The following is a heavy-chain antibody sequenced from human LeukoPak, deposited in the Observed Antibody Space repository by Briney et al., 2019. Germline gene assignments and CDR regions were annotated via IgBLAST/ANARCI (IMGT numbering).Heavy chain of an antibody. Sequence: PGGSLRLSCVASGFRFTTYWMSWVRQAPGKGLEWVAHIKQDGSEKFSADSVKGRFTITRDNAENSLYLQMNSLRAEDTAMYYCARGWRTIFGVVITGDDFDYWGQGTLVTVSS. V-gene: IGHV3-7*01. CDR3: ARGWRTIFGVVITGDDFDY. D-gene: IGHD3-3*01. CDR1: GFRFTTYW. CDR2: IKQDGSEK. J-gene: IGHJ4*02.